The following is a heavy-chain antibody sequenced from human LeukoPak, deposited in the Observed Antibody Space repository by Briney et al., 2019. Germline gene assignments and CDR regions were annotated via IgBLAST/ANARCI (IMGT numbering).Heavy chain of an antibody. Sequence: SETLSLTCTVSGGSISSYYWSWIRQPPGKGLEWIGNIYYSGSTNYNPSLKSRVTISVDTSKNQFSLKLSSVTAADTAVYYCARGGFGELLDYWGQGTLVTVSS. D-gene: IGHD3-10*01. V-gene: IGHV4-59*01. CDR3: ARGGFGELLDY. CDR2: IYYSGST. CDR1: GGSISSYY. J-gene: IGHJ4*02.